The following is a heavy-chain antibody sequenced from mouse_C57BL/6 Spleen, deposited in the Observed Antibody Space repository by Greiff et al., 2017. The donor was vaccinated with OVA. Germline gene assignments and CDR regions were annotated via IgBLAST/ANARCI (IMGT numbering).Heavy chain of an antibody. D-gene: IGHD2-1*01. J-gene: IGHJ4*01. Sequence: EVQLQQSGPELVKPGASVKISCKASGYTFTDYYMNWVKQSHGKSLEWIGDINPNNGGTSYNQKFKGKATLTVDTSSSTAYMELRSLTSEDSAVYYCAPYGNYAMDYWGQGTSVTVSS. V-gene: IGHV1-26*01. CDR3: APYGNYAMDY. CDR2: INPNNGGT. CDR1: GYTFTDYY.